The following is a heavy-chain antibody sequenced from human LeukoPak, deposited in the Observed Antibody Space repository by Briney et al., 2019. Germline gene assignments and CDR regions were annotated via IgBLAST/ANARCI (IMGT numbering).Heavy chain of an antibody. V-gene: IGHV1-18*01. D-gene: IGHD6-19*01. CDR3: ARDRRSGWYVYFDL. Sequence: ASVTVSFKASGYTFTIYGISWVRQAPGQGLEWMGWTSACNGNTNYSQKLQGRVTMTTDTSTSTAYMELRSLRSDDTAVYYCARDRRSGWYVYFDLWGRGTLVTVSS. CDR1: GYTFTIYG. CDR2: TSACNGNT. J-gene: IGHJ2*01.